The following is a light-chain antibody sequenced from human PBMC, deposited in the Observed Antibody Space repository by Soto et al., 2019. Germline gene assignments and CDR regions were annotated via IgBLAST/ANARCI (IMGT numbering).Light chain of an antibody. CDR1: SSDVGDYNY. V-gene: IGLV2-11*01. CDR2: DVI. CDR3: CSYVGTYTPDWV. J-gene: IGLJ3*02. Sequence: QSALTQPRSVSGSPGQSVTISCTGISSDVGDYNYVSWYQHHPGKAPKLVIYDVIKRPSGVPDRFFGSKSGNTASLTISGLQADDEAEYYCCSYVGTYTPDWVFGGGTKVTVL.